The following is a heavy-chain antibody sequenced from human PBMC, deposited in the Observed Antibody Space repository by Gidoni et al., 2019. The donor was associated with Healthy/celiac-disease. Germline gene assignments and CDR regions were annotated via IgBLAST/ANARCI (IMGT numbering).Heavy chain of an antibody. J-gene: IGHJ6*02. CDR1: GYSVTSYW. V-gene: IGHV5-51*01. D-gene: IGHD1-26*01. CDR2: IYPGDSDT. Sequence: EGQLVQSGAEVKKPGEARKISWKGSGYSVTSYWIGWVRPMPGKGLEWMGIIYPGDSDTRYSPSFHGQVTISADKSISTSYLQWSSLKASDTAMYYCARSRSWSYWDYYYYGMDVWGQGTTVTVSS. CDR3: ARSRSWSYWDYYYYGMDV.